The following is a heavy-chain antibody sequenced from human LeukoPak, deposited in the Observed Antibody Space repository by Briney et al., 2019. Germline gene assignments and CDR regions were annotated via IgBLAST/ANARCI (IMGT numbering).Heavy chain of an antibody. Sequence: SETLSLTCTVSGGSISTYYWSWFRQPPAKGLEWIGYIYYSGSTNYNPSLKSRVTISVDTSKTQFSLKLSSVTAADTAVYYCARHADFGDNSRCFDPWGQGTLVTVSS. J-gene: IGHJ5*02. CDR1: GGSISTYY. CDR3: ARHADFGDNSRCFDP. CDR2: IYYSGST. D-gene: IGHD4-23*01. V-gene: IGHV4-59*08.